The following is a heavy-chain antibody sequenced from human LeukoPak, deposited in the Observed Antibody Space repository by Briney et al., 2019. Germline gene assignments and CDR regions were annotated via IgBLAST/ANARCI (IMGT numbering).Heavy chain of an antibody. Sequence: GGSLRLSCAASGFTFSSYWMSWVRQAPGKGLEWVANIKQDGSEKYYVDSVKGRFTISRDNAKNSLYLQMNSLRAEDTAVYYCAKASGSILGDAFDIWGQGTMVTVSS. V-gene: IGHV3-7*01. CDR1: GFTFSSYW. CDR2: IKQDGSEK. J-gene: IGHJ3*02. D-gene: IGHD3-10*01. CDR3: AKASGSILGDAFDI.